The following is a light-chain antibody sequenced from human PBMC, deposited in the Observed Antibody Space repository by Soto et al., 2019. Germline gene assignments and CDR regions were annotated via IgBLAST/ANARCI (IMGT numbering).Light chain of an antibody. CDR2: EVS. J-gene: IGLJ1*01. CDR1: SSDVGGYNY. CDR3: SSYTSSSTLYV. V-gene: IGLV2-14*01. Sequence: ALTQPASVSGSPGQSIAISCTGTSSDVGGYNYVSWYQQHPGKAPKLMIYEVSNRPSGVSNRLSGSKSGNTASLTISGLQAEDEADYYCSSYTSSSTLYVFGTGTKVTVL.